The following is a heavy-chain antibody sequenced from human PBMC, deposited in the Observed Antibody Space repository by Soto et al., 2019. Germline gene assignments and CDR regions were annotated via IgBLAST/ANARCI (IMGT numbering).Heavy chain of an antibody. D-gene: IGHD2-2*01. CDR2: IIPVFGTS. CDR1: GGTFSNYA. CDR3: ATGGVGVVGPYGMDV. V-gene: IGHV1-69*01. Sequence: QVQLVQSGAEVKKPGSSVMVSCKASGGTFSNYAITWVRLAPGQGLEWMGGIIPVFGTSNYSQKFQGRVTISADESTSTAYMELSSLRSEDTAVYSCATGGVGVVGPYGMDVWGQGTTVTVSS. J-gene: IGHJ6*02.